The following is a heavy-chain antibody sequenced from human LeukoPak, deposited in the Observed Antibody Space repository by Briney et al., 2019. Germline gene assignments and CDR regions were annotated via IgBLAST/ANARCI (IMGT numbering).Heavy chain of an antibody. CDR1: GYTFTDYY. J-gene: IGHJ3*02. CDR3: ARDGLGGSGAFDI. Sequence: ASVKVSCKASGYTFTDYYIHWVRQAPGQGLEWMGWINPNSGGTNYAQKFQGRVTMTKDTSISTAYMELSSLRSDDTAVYFCARDGLGGSGAFDIWGQGTMVTVSS. V-gene: IGHV1-2*02. CDR2: INPNSGGT. D-gene: IGHD3-16*01.